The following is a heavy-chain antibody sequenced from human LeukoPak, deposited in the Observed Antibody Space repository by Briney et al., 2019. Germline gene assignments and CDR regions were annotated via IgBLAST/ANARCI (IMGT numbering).Heavy chain of an antibody. D-gene: IGHD3-16*01. CDR3: ARGVNRGGVIYYFDY. CDR1: GGSISSYY. CDR2: IYTSGST. Sequence: PSETLSLTCTVSGGSISSYYWSWIRQPAGKGLEWIGRIYTSGSTNYNPSLKSRVTMSVDTSKNQFSLKLSSVTAADTAVYYCARGVNRGGVIYYFDYWGQETLVTVSS. V-gene: IGHV4-4*07. J-gene: IGHJ4*02.